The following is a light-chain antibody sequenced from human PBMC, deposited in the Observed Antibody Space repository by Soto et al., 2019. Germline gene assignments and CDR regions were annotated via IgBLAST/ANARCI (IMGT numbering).Light chain of an antibody. Sequence: DVKMTQSPSTLSAPVGDRVSITSRASQPISSWLAWYHKKSGKVPKILIYDASSLASGVPSRFSGSGSGTEFNLTISSLQTDDFASFYCQEYNSYTWTFGQGTTLEIK. V-gene: IGKV1-5*01. J-gene: IGKJ1*01. CDR3: QEYNSYTWT. CDR2: DAS. CDR1: QPISSW.